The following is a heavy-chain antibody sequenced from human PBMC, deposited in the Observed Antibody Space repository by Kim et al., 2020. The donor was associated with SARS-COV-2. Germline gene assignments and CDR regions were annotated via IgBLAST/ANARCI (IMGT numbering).Heavy chain of an antibody. V-gene: IGHV4-61*02. J-gene: IGHJ4*02. Sequence: SETLSLTCTVSGGSISSGSYYWSWIRQPAGKGLEWIGRIYTSGSTNYNPSPKSRVTISVDTSKNQFSLKLSSVTAADTAVYYCARARRWLQNFDYWGQGTLVTVSS. CDR3: ARARRWLQNFDY. CDR1: GGSISSGSYY. CDR2: IYTSGST. D-gene: IGHD5-12*01.